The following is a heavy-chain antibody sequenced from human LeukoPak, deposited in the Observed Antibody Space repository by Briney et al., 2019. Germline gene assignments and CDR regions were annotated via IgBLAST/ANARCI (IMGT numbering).Heavy chain of an antibody. CDR2: ISYDGSNK. CDR1: GFTFSSYG. CDR3: ANGGTFDY. D-gene: IGHD3-16*01. Sequence: GGSLRLSCAASGFTFSSYGMPWVRQAPGKGLEWVAVISYDGSNKYYADSVKGRFTISRDNSKNTLYLQMNSLRAEDTAVYYCANGGTFDYWGQGTLVTVSS. J-gene: IGHJ4*02. V-gene: IGHV3-30*18.